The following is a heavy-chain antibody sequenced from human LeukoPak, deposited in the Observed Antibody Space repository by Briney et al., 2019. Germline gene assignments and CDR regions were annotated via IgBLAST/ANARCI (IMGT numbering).Heavy chain of an antibody. CDR2: INPNTGNP. CDR1: GYTFTNYA. V-gene: IGHV7-4-1*02. J-gene: IGHJ4*02. Sequence: GASVKVSCKASGYTFTNYAMNWVRQAPGQALEWMGWINPNTGNPTYAQGFTGRFVFSLDTSVSTAYLQISSLKAEDTAVYYCARLIYYYDSSGYYNNYFDYWGQGTLVTVSS. D-gene: IGHD3-22*01. CDR3: ARLIYYYDSSGYYNNYFDY.